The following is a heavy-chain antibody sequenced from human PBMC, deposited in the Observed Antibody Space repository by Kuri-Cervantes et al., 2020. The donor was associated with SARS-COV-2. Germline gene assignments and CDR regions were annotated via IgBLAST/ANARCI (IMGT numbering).Heavy chain of an antibody. CDR2: IIPKFDTT. V-gene: IGHV1-69*13. Sequence: SVKVSCKASGGTFSSYSVNWVRQAPGQGLEWMGRIIPKFDTTTYAQKFQGRVIFTADESSSTAYMEVNSLTSEDTAVYFCARSQGYCTANSCSWNWFDPWGQGTQVTVSS. CDR1: GGTFSSYS. J-gene: IGHJ5*02. CDR3: ARSQGYCTANSCSWNWFDP. D-gene: IGHD2-8*02.